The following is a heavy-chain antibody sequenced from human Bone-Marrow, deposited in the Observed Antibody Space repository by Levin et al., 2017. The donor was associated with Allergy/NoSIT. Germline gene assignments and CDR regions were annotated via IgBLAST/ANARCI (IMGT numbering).Heavy chain of an antibody. CDR2: INPSGGST. Sequence: GESLKISCKASGYTFTSYYMHWVRQAPGQGLEWMGIINPSGGSTSYAQKFQGRVTMTRDTSTSTVYMELSSLRSEDTAVYYCARSPLYKFGYGDYAWRAEYFQHWGQGTLVTVSS. CDR3: ARSPLYKFGYGDYAWRAEYFQH. J-gene: IGHJ1*01. D-gene: IGHD4-17*01. CDR1: GYTFTSYY. V-gene: IGHV1-46*01.